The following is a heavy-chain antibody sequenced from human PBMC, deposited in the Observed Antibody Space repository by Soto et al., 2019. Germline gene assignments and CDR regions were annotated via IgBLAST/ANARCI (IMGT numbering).Heavy chain of an antibody. D-gene: IGHD3-22*01. V-gene: IGHV4-59*08. CDR1: GGSISGYY. CDR2: IYYSGST. Sequence: SETLSLTCTVSGGSISGYYWSWIRQPPGKGLEWIGNIYYSGSTNYNPSLKSRVTISVDTSKNQFSLKLSSVTAADTAVYYCARHEEYYFDSRGSHWVDPWGQGTLVTVS. J-gene: IGHJ5*02. CDR3: ARHEEYYFDSRGSHWVDP.